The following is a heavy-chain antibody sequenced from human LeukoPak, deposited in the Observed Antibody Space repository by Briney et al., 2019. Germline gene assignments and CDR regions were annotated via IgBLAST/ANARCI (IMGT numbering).Heavy chain of an antibody. J-gene: IGHJ4*02. CDR3: ARGGASSLDN. CDR2: IHNDGAST. Sequence: PGGSLRLSCTASAFTFSTYWMHWVRQAPGKGLVWVSRIHNDGASTTYADSVKGRFTISRDNAKNTLYLQMNSLRAEDTAVYYCARGGASSLDNWGQGTLVTVSS. CDR1: AFTFSTYW. D-gene: IGHD1-26*01. V-gene: IGHV3-74*01.